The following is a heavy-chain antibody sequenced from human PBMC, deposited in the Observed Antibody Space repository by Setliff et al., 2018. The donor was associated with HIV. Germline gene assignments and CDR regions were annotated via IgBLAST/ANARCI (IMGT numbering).Heavy chain of an antibody. CDR3: ASARIPTGGTSTSLDY. V-gene: IGHV3-30*04. CDR1: RFTFTSYF. D-gene: IGHD1-1*01. CDR2: ISHDGSIK. J-gene: IGHJ4*02. Sequence: GGSLRLSCTASRFTFTSYFMHWVRQAPGKGLEWVAVISHDGSIKYYADSAKGRFTISRDNSKNTLYLQMNSLRIEDTALYYCASARIPTGGTSTSLDYWGQGALVTVSS.